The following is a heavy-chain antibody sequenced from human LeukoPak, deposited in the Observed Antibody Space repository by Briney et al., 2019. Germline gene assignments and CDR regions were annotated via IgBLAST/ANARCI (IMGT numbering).Heavy chain of an antibody. CDR3: AKDKRAAMVGYAFDI. CDR1: GFTFDDYA. CDR2: ISGDGGST. V-gene: IGHV3-43*02. J-gene: IGHJ3*02. D-gene: IGHD5-18*01. Sequence: PGXXXXLSCAASGFTFDDYAMHWVRQAPGKGLEWVSLISGDGGSTYYADSVKGRFTISRDNSKNSLYLQMNSLRTEDTALYYCAKDKRAAMVGYAFDIWGQGTMVTVSS.